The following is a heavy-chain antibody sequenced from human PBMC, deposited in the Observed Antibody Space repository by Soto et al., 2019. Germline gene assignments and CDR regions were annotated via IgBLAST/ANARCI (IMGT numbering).Heavy chain of an antibody. CDR3: ARGLAAAGLFGFGP. CDR2: LFYSGST. Sequence: SETLSLTCTVSVASISSSSNHWGWLRPPPGKGLEWIGWLFYSGSTSYNPSLKSRVTISGNKSKNQFSLKLRSVTAADTAVYYCARGLAAAGLFGFGPWGQGTLVTVTS. V-gene: IGHV4-39*07. CDR1: VASISSSSNH. D-gene: IGHD6-13*01. J-gene: IGHJ5*02.